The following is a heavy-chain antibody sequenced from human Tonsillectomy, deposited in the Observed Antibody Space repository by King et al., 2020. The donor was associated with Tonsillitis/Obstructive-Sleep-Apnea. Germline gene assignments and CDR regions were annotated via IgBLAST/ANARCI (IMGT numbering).Heavy chain of an antibody. CDR3: ARGENSFDI. CDR1: GGTFSNFA. J-gene: IGHJ3*02. Sequence: VKLVQSGAEVKKPGSSVKVSGKASGGTFSNFAITWVRQAPGQGIEWMGWVIPMFGTTNYAKKFQGRVTISADEGTTTAYMELSNLTSEDTALYFCARGENSFDIWGQGTLVIVSS. V-gene: IGHV1-69*01. D-gene: IGHD3-16*01. CDR2: VIPMFGTT.